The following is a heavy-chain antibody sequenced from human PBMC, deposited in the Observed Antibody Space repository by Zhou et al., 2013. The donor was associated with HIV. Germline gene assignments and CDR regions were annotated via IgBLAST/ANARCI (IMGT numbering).Heavy chain of an antibody. CDR3: ARSTSGWNSAFDY. J-gene: IGHJ4*02. V-gene: IGHV4-4*08. CDR2: IYRSGGT. Sequence: QVQLQESGPGLVQPSETLSPTCTVSGASINNYYWSWIRQSPGKGLEWIGYIYRSGGTNYNPSFQSRVSISADTSKSQVSLRLSSVTAPDTAVYYCARSTSGWNSAFDYWGQGTLVIVSS. CDR1: GASINNYY. D-gene: IGHD6-19*01.